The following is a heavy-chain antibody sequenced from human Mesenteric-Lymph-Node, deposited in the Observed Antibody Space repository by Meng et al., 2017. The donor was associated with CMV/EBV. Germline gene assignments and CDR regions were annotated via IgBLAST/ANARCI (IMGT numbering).Heavy chain of an antibody. D-gene: IGHD3-22*01. CDR3: ARSHYYDSSGYQFDY. Sequence: SETLSLTCTVSGGSISNYYWTWIRQAPGKGLEWIGYIYYTGSTNYNPSLKSRVTISVDTSKNQFSLKLSSVTAADTAVYYCARSHYYDSSGYQFDYWGQGTLVTVSS. V-gene: IGHV4-59*01. CDR2: IYYTGST. J-gene: IGHJ4*02. CDR1: GGSISNYY.